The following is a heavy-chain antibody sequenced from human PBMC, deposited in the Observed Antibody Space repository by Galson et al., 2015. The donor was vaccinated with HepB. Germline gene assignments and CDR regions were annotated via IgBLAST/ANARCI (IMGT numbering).Heavy chain of an antibody. CDR1: GGSISSVSYY. V-gene: IGHV4-39*01. Sequence: SLTCTVSGGSISSVSYYWGWIRQSPGNGLEWIGSIYYSGTTYYNPSLKSRVTVSVDMFKNHFSLKLTSVTAADTAVYYCARHRSIDAFDIWGQGTMVTVSS. J-gene: IGHJ3*02. CDR3: ARHRSIDAFDI. CDR2: IYYSGTT.